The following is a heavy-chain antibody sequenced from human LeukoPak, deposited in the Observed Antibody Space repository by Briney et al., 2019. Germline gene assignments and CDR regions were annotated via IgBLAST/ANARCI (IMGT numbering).Heavy chain of an antibody. CDR3: ARYSSGWYRYIDY. CDR1: GYTFTGYY. J-gene: IGHJ4*02. CDR2: INPNSGGT. D-gene: IGHD6-19*01. V-gene: IGHV1-2*02. Sequence: GASVKVSCKASGYTFTGYYMHWVRQAPGQGLEWMGWINPNSGGTNYAQKFQGRVTMTRNTSISTAYMELSSLRSEDTAVYYCARYSSGWYRYIDYWGQGTLVTVSS.